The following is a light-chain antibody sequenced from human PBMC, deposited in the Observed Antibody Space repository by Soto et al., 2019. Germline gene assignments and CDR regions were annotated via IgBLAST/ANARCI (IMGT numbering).Light chain of an antibody. Sequence: EIVMTQSPATLSVSPGERATLSCRASQSVSSNLAWYQQKPGQAPRLRIYGASTRATGIPARFSGSRSGTEFTLTINSLQAEDFAGYYCQQYNNWPPYTFGQGTKLEIK. CDR1: QSVSSN. CDR3: QQYNNWPPYT. J-gene: IGKJ2*01. V-gene: IGKV3-15*01. CDR2: GAS.